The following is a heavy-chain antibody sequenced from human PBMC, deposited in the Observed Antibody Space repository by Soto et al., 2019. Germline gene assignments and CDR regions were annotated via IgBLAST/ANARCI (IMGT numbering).Heavy chain of an antibody. Sequence: PGESLKISCKGSGYSFTSYCIGWVRQVPGKGLEWMGIIYPGDSDTRYSPSFQGQVTISADKSISTAYLQWSSLKASDTAMYYCAKARFRDSSMFLLDYWGQGTLVTVSS. D-gene: IGHD6-19*01. CDR1: GYSFTSYC. CDR2: IYPGDSDT. V-gene: IGHV5-51*01. CDR3: AKARFRDSSMFLLDY. J-gene: IGHJ4*02.